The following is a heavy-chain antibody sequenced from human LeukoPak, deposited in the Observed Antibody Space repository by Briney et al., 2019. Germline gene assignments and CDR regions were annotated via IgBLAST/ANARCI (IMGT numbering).Heavy chain of an antibody. Sequence: PGGSLRLSCAAPGFTFSNHGMHWVRQAPGKGLEWVAVIWYDGSNKYYADSVKGRFTISRDNSKNMVYLQMNSLRAEDTAVYYCARDRSSWYVDYWGQGTLVTVSS. CDR1: GFTFSNHG. CDR3: ARDRSSWYVDY. D-gene: IGHD6-13*01. CDR2: IWYDGSNK. J-gene: IGHJ4*02. V-gene: IGHV3-33*01.